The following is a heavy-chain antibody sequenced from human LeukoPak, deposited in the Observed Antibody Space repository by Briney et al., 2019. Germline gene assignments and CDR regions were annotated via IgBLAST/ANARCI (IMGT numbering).Heavy chain of an antibody. D-gene: IGHD1-26*01. J-gene: IGHJ5*02. V-gene: IGHV1-2*02. CDR1: GYTFTCYY. CDR3: ARAKNSGSFVNWFDP. CDR2: INPNSGGT. Sequence: ASVKVSCNASGYTFTCYYMHWVRHAPGQGLEWMGWINPNSGGTNYAQKFQGRVTMTRDTSISTAYMELSRLRSDDTAVYYCARAKNSGSFVNWFDPWGQGTLVTVSS.